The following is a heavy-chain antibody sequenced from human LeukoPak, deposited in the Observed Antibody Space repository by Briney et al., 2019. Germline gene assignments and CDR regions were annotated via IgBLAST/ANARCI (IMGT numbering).Heavy chain of an antibody. Sequence: GASVKVSCKASGYTFTSYGISWVRQAPGQGLEWMGWISAYNGNTNYAQKLQGRVTMTTDTSTSTAYMELRSLRSDDTAMYYCARDSKDPDWDLDAFDIWGQGTMVTVSS. J-gene: IGHJ3*02. D-gene: IGHD3-9*01. CDR3: ARDSKDPDWDLDAFDI. CDR1: GYTFTSYG. V-gene: IGHV1-18*01. CDR2: ISAYNGNT.